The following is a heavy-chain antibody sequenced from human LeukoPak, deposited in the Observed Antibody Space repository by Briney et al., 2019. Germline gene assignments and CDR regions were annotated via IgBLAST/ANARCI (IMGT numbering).Heavy chain of an antibody. J-gene: IGHJ4*02. D-gene: IGHD1-26*01. CDR2: ISYDGSNK. CDR3: AKNGGSYYGPPVY. CDR1: GFTFSSYA. V-gene: IGHV3-30*04. Sequence: GGSLRLSCAASGFTFSSYAMHWVRQAPGKGLEWVAVISYDGSNKYYADSVKGRFTISRDNSKNTLYLQMNSLRAEDTAVYYCAKNGGSYYGPPVYWGQGTLVTVSS.